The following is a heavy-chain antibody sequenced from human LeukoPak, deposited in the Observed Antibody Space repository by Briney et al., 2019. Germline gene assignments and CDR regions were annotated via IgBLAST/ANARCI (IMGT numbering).Heavy chain of an antibody. CDR1: GFTFNNYG. CDR2: ISNDGGGR. Sequence: GGSLRLSCAASGFTFNNYGLIWVRQAPGKGLVWVSAISNDGGGRTYADFVKGRFTISRDNSKNTLYLQMDSLRADDTALYYCAKGSSGYFFDLWGQGTLVTVSS. J-gene: IGHJ4*02. D-gene: IGHD3-22*01. CDR3: AKGSSGYFFDL. V-gene: IGHV3-23*01.